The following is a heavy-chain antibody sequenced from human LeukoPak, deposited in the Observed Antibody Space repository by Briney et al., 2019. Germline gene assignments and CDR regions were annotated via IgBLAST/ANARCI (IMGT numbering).Heavy chain of an antibody. Sequence: SVKVSCKASGGTFISYAISWVRQAPGQGLEWMGGIIPIFGTANYAQKFQGRVTMTRDTSIDTAYLELSTLRSEDTAVYYCARRGYSGYDGGYYFDYWGQGTLVTVSS. V-gene: IGHV1-69*05. D-gene: IGHD5-12*01. CDR2: IIPIFGTA. CDR1: GGTFISYA. J-gene: IGHJ4*02. CDR3: ARRGYSGYDGGYYFDY.